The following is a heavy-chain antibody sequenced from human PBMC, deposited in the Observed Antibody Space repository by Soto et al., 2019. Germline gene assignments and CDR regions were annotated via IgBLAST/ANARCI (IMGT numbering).Heavy chain of an antibody. D-gene: IGHD2-15*01. J-gene: IGHJ6*02. CDR3: ARVSYCNGMDV. V-gene: IGHV1-69*06. CDR1: GGTFSRYA. Sequence: GASVKVSCKASGGTFSRYAISWVRQAPGQGLEWMGGIIPIFGTANYAQKFQGRVTITADKSTSTAYMELSSLRSEDTAVYCCARVSYCNGMDVWGQGTTVTVSS. CDR2: IIPIFGTA.